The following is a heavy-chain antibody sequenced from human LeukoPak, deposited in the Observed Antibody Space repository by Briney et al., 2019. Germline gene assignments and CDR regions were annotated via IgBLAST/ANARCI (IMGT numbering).Heavy chain of an antibody. D-gene: IGHD3-22*01. J-gene: IGHJ4*01. V-gene: IGHV3-21*01. CDR1: GFTFSSYS. CDR2: ISSSSSYI. CDR3: AREWQRYYYDSSGYTFDY. Sequence: GGSLRLSCAASGFTFSSYSMNWVRQAPGKGLGWVSSISSSSSYIYYADSVKGRFTISRDNAKNSLYLQMNSLRAEDTAVYYCAREWQRYYYDSSGYTFDYWGQGTLVTVSS.